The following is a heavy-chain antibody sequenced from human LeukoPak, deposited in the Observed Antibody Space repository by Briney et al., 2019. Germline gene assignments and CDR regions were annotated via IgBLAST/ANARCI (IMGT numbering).Heavy chain of an antibody. CDR1: GFTFDDYA. CDR3: AKDLRGIAVAGMSPGFDY. D-gene: IGHD6-19*01. CDR2: ISWNSGSI. V-gene: IGHV3-9*01. Sequence: GRSLRLSCAASGFTFDDYAMHWVRQAPGKGLEWVSGISWNSGSIGYADSVKGRFTISRDNAKNSLYLQMNSLRAEDTALYYCAKDLRGIAVAGMSPGFDYWGQGTLVTVSS. J-gene: IGHJ4*02.